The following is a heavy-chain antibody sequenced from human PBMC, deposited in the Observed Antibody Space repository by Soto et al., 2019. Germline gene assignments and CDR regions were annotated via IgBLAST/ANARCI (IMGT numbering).Heavy chain of an antibody. V-gene: IGHV1-46*01. CDR1: GYTFTSYY. CDR2: INPSGGST. Sequence: ASVKVSCKASGYTFTSYYMHWVRQAPGQGLEWMGIINPSGGSTSYAQKFQGRVTMTRDTSTSTVYMELSSLRSEDTAVYYCAREGRRVTDDIFGSRGAYGMDVWGQGTTVTVSS. J-gene: IGHJ6*02. D-gene: IGHD3-9*01. CDR3: AREGRRVTDDIFGSRGAYGMDV.